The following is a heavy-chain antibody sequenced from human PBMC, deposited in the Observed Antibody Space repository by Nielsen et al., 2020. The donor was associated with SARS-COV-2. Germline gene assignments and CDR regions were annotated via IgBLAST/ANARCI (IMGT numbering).Heavy chain of an antibody. V-gene: IGHV4-39*01. Sequence: SETLSLTCTVSGDSISSNAYYWGWIRQSPGQGLEWIGTISYSGNSYYNPSLKSRITMSVDTSKNQFSLKVNSVTAADTAVFYCASHRGSYYPSGDNYSTHRFDYWGQGTLVTVSS. J-gene: IGHJ4*02. CDR2: ISYSGNS. D-gene: IGHD3-10*01. CDR3: ASHRGSYYPSGDNYSTHRFDY. CDR1: GDSISSNAYY.